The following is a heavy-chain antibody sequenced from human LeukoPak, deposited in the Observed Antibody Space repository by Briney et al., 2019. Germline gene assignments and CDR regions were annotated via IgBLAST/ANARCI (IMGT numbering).Heavy chain of an antibody. J-gene: IGHJ3*02. CDR3: ARDLSWYAFDI. Sequence: PSETLSLTCTVSGGSISSSSYYWGWIRQPPGKGLEWIGSIYYSGSTYYNPSLKSRVTISVDTSKNQFSLKLSSVTAADTAVYYCARDLSWYAFDIWGQGTMVTVSS. CDR2: IYYSGST. V-gene: IGHV4-39*07. D-gene: IGHD2-8*01. CDR1: GGSISSSSYY.